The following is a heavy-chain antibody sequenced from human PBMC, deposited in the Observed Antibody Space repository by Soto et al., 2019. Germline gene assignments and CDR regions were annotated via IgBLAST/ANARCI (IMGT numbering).Heavy chain of an antibody. CDR2: IYYSGST. Sequence: PSETLSLTCTVSGGSISSYYWSWIRQPPGKGLEWIGSIYYSGSTYYNPSLKSRVTISVDTSKNQFSLKLSSVTAADTAVYYCARRISRYSSGSKPFDPWGQGTLVNVSS. CDR1: GGSISSYY. V-gene: IGHV4-59*05. D-gene: IGHD6-19*01. J-gene: IGHJ5*02. CDR3: ARRISRYSSGSKPFDP.